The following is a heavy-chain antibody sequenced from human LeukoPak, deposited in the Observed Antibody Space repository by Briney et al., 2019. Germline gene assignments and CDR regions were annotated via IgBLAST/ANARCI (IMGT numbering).Heavy chain of an antibody. V-gene: IGHV4-59*08. CDR2: IYYSGST. CDR1: GGSISSHY. Sequence: SETLSLTCTVSGGSISSHYWSWIRQPPGKGLEWIGYIYYSGSTNYNPSLKSRVTISVDTSKNQFSLKLSSVTAADTAVYYCARHYYYGMDVWGQGTTVTVSS. J-gene: IGHJ6*02. CDR3: ARHYYYGMDV.